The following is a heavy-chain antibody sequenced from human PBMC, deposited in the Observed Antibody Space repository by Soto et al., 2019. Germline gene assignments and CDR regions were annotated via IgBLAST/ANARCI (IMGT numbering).Heavy chain of an antibody. V-gene: IGHV4-61*01. CDR2: IYYSGST. Sequence: SETLSLTCTVSGGSVSSGSYYWSWIRQPPGKGLEWIGYIYYSGSTNYNPSLKSRVTISVDTSKNQFSLKLSSVTAADTAVYYCAREMERYFDWLFWGQGTLVTVSS. D-gene: IGHD3-9*01. CDR1: GGSVSSGSYY. J-gene: IGHJ4*02. CDR3: AREMERYFDWLF.